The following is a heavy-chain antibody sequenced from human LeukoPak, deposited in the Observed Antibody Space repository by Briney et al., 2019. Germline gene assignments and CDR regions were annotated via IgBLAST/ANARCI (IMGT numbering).Heavy chain of an antibody. V-gene: IGHV3-33*01. D-gene: IGHD3-22*01. CDR3: ARDMYYYDSSGYYSIDY. Sequence: GGSLRLSCAASGFTFSSYGMHWVRQAPGKGLEWVAVIWYDGSNKYYADSVKGRFTISRDNSMNTLYLQMNSLGAEDTAVYYCARDMYYYDSSGYYSIDYWGQGTLVTVSS. CDR2: IWYDGSNK. J-gene: IGHJ4*02. CDR1: GFTFSSYG.